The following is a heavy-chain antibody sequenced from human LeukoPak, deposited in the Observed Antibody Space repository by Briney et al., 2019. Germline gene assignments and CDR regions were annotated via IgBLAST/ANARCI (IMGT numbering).Heavy chain of an antibody. CDR2: ISGSGGST. Sequence: PGGSLRLSCAASGFTFSSYAMSWVRQAPGKGLEWVSAISGSGGSTYYADSVKGRFTISRDNSKNTLYLQMNSLRAEDTAVYYCAKDVELELFSAYSWFDPWGQGTLVTVSS. CDR3: AKDVELELFSAYSWFDP. J-gene: IGHJ5*02. D-gene: IGHD1-7*01. V-gene: IGHV3-23*01. CDR1: GFTFSSYA.